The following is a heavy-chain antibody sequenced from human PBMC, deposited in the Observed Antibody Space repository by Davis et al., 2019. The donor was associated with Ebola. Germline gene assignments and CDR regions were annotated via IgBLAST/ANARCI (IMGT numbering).Heavy chain of an antibody. V-gene: IGHV1-46*01. J-gene: IGHJ5*02. Sequence: ASVKVSCKASGYTFTSYYMHWVRQAPGQGLEWMGIINPSGGSTSYAQKFQGRVTINADESTSTAYMELSSLRSEDTAVYYCARANWNSPQWFDPWGQGTLVTVSS. CDR1: GYTFTSYY. D-gene: IGHD1-7*01. CDR3: ARANWNSPQWFDP. CDR2: INPSGGST.